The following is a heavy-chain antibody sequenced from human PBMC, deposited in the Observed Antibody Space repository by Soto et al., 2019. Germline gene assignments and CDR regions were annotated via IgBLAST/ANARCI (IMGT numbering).Heavy chain of an antibody. V-gene: IGHV3-23*01. D-gene: IGHD3-3*01. J-gene: IGHJ6*02. Sequence: EVQLLESGGDLVQPGGSLTLSCVASGFTFSNFAMSWVRRTPGEGLEWASSISGSGDGTYYADSVKGRFSISRVNSKNTLYLQMNSLGAEDTATYYCVKDWSGNSCPCMDVWGQGTTVTVSS. CDR1: GFTFSNFA. CDR2: ISGSGDGT. CDR3: VKDWSGNSCPCMDV.